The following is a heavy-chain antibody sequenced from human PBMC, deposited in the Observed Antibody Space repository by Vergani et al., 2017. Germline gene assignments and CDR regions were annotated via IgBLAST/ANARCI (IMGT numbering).Heavy chain of an antibody. Sequence: QVQLVQSGAEVKKPGSSVKVSCKASGGTFSSYAISWVRQAPGQGLEWMGGIIPIFGIANYAQKFQGRVTITADKSTSTAYMELSSLRTEETAVYYCARDGDYYGSGKRNMFDYWGQGTLVTVSS. J-gene: IGHJ4*02. CDR3: ARDGDYYGSGKRNMFDY. D-gene: IGHD3-10*01. V-gene: IGHV1-69*17. CDR2: IIPIFGIA. CDR1: GGTFSSYA.